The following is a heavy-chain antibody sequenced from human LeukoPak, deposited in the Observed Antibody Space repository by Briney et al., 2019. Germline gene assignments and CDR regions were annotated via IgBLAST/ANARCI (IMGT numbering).Heavy chain of an antibody. CDR3: ARGQRYSYGYVDY. J-gene: IGHJ4*02. D-gene: IGHD5-18*01. CDR2: INHSGST. Sequence: SSETLSLTCAVYGGSFSGYYWSWIRQPPGKGLEWIGEINHSGSTNYNPSLKSRVTISVDTSKNQFSLKLSSMTAADTAVYYCARGQRYSYGYVDYWGQGTLVTVSS. CDR1: GGSFSGYY. V-gene: IGHV4-34*01.